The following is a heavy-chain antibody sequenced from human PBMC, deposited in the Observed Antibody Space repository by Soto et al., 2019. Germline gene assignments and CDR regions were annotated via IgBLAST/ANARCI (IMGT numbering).Heavy chain of an antibody. Sequence: TSVKVTCKASGFTFTSPAVQWVRQARGQRLEWIGWIVVGSGNTNYAQKFQERVTITRDMSTSTAYMELSSLRSEDTAVYYCAALFYSGYDHPPYGMDVWGQGTTVTVSS. CDR2: IVVGSGNT. D-gene: IGHD5-12*01. V-gene: IGHV1-58*01. CDR1: GFTFTSPA. J-gene: IGHJ6*02. CDR3: AALFYSGYDHPPYGMDV.